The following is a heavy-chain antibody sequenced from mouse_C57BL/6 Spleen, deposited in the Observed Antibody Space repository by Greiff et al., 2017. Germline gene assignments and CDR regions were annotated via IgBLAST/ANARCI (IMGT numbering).Heavy chain of an antibody. Sequence: VQRVESGAELVKPGASVQISCKASGYTFTDYYINWVKQRPGQGLEWIGKIGPGSGSTYYNEKFKGKATLTADKSSSTAYMQLSGLTSEDSAVYFCATYGYDATWFAYWGQGALGTVSA. J-gene: IGHJ3*01. CDR1: GYTFTDYY. CDR3: ATYGYDATWFAY. D-gene: IGHD2-2*01. V-gene: IGHV1-77*01. CDR2: IGPGSGST.